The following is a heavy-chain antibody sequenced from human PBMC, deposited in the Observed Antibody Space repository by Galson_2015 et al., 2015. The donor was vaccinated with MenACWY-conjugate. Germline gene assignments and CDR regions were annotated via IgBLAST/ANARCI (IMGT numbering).Heavy chain of an antibody. CDR1: GGTFRRHA. CDR2: IIPPCDTT. Sequence: SVKVSCKASGGTFRRHAISWVRQAPGQGLEWMGGIIPPCDTTKYAQKFQGRVTLTADKSTSTAYMELARLRSADTAVYYCATSPLFEDRTVLPAATWYFQRWGQG. D-gene: IGHD2-2*01. J-gene: IGHJ1*01. V-gene: IGHV1-69*06. CDR3: ATSPLFEDRTVLPAATWYFQR.